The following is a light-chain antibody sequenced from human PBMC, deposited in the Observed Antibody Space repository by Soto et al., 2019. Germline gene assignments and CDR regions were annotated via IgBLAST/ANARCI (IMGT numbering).Light chain of an antibody. CDR3: QQYGSSSYT. V-gene: IGKV3-20*01. CDR2: DAS. CDR1: QSVSSSY. Sequence: EIVLTQSPGTLSWSPGERATLSCRASQSVSSSYLGWYQQKPGQAPRLLIYDASSRATGIPDRFSGSGSGTDFTLTISRLEPEDFAVYYCQQYGSSSYTFGQGTKVEIK. J-gene: IGKJ2*01.